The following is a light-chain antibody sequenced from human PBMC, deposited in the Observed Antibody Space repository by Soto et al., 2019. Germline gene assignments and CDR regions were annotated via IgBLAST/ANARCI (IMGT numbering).Light chain of an antibody. CDR2: KAS. CDR1: QSISSW. V-gene: IGKV1-5*03. J-gene: IGKJ1*01. Sequence: DIQMTQSPSTLSASVADRVTITCRASQSISSWLAWYQQKPGKAPKLLIYKASSLESGVPSRFSGSGSGTEFTPTISSLQPDDFATYYCQQYNSYAWTFGQGTKVEIK. CDR3: QQYNSYAWT.